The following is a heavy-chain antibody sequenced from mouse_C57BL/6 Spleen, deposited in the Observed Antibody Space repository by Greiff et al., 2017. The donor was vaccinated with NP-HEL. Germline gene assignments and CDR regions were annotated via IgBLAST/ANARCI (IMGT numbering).Heavy chain of an antibody. CDR1: GFTFSSYT. CDR2: ISGGGGNT. J-gene: IGHJ2*01. V-gene: IGHV5-9*01. D-gene: IGHD2-4*01. CDR3: ARQDVYDYDDGYYFDY. Sequence: EVKLMESGGGLVKPGGSLKLSCAASGFTFSSYTMSWVRQTPEKRLEWVATISGGGGNTYYTDSVKGRFTISRDNDKNTLYMRISSLRYEDAALYYCARQDVYDYDDGYYFDYWGQGTTLTVSS.